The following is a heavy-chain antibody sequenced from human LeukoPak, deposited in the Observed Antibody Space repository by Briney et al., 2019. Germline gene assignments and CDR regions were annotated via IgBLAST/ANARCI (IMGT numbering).Heavy chain of an antibody. Sequence: PGRSLRLSCAASGFTFDDYAMHWVRQVPGKGLEWVSGISWNSGSIGYADSVKGRFTISRDNAKNSLYLQMNSLRAEDTALYYCAKVPLTGDNYFDYWGQGTLVTVSS. V-gene: IGHV3-9*01. J-gene: IGHJ4*02. CDR2: ISWNSGSI. CDR1: GFTFDDYA. D-gene: IGHD7-27*01. CDR3: AKVPLTGDNYFDY.